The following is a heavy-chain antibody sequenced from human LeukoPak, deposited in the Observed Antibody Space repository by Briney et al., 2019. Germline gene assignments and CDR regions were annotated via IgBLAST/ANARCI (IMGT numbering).Heavy chain of an antibody. CDR2: IYPDDSDT. Sequence: GESLKISCKASGYSFRTYWIGWVRQMPGKGLEWMGIIYPDDSDTRYSPSFQGQATISADKSISSAYLQWRSLKASDTAMYYCARLVGMTTFVDYWGQGTLVIVSS. J-gene: IGHJ4*02. CDR3: ARLVGMTTFVDY. D-gene: IGHD3-16*01. V-gene: IGHV5-51*01. CDR1: GYSFRTYW.